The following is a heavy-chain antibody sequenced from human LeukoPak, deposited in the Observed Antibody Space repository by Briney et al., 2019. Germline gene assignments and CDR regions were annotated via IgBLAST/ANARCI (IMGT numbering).Heavy chain of an antibody. CDR3: ARSGFWDAYSDYYMDV. D-gene: IGHD3-16*01. V-gene: IGHV3-53*01. J-gene: IGHJ6*03. CDR1: GLTVSNNY. Sequence: GGSLRLSCAASGLTVSNNYMSWVRQAPGKGLEWVSAIYTSAHTVYADSVKGRFIISKDNSNNTLYLQMNSLRAADTAIYYCARSGFWDAYSDYYMDVWGKGTTVTVSS. CDR2: IYTSAHT.